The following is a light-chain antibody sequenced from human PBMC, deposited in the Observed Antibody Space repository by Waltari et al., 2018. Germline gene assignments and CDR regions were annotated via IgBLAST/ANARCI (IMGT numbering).Light chain of an antibody. CDR3: QQRKNWPEFT. J-gene: IGKJ3*01. V-gene: IGKV3-11*01. CDR2: DAS. Sequence: EVVLTQSPATLSLSPGERATISGRASQSVSSSLAWYQQKPGQALRLLIYDASNRATGIPARFSGSGSGTDFTLTISSLEPEDFAVYYCQQRKNWPEFTFGPGTKVDMK. CDR1: QSVSSS.